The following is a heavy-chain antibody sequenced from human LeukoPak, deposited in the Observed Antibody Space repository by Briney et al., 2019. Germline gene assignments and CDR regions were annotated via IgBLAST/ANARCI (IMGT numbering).Heavy chain of an antibody. CDR1: GFTLSSYN. CDR3: ARVYSSTWYSGYLHMDV. J-gene: IGHJ6*03. CDR2: ISWRNIDI. V-gene: IGHV3-21*01. Sequence: GGSLSLSCVASGFTLSSYNMKWVRQAPGKRLEWVSSISWRNIDIEYADSVKGRFTISRDNDKKSLYLQMNSLRVEDTAVYYCARVYSSTWYSGYLHMDVWGKGTTVTVSS. D-gene: IGHD6-13*01.